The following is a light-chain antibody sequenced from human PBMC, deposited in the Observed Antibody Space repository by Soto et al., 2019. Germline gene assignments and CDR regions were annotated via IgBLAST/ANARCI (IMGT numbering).Light chain of an antibody. CDR2: DNN. CDR1: NPNIGKNY. V-gene: IGLV1-51*01. CDR3: GTWDSSLSAGV. Sequence: QSVLTQPPSVSAAPGQRVTISCSGSNPNIGKNYVSWYQQVPGTAPKLLIYDNNKRPSGIPDRFSGSKSGTSATLGITGLQTGDEADYYCGTWDSSLSAGVFGGGTELTVL. J-gene: IGLJ2*01.